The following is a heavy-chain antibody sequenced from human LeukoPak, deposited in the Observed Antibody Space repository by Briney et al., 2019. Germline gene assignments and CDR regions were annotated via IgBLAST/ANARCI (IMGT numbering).Heavy chain of an antibody. CDR1: GFTFNSYA. V-gene: IGHV3-30-3*01. CDR2: ISYDGSNK. J-gene: IGHJ4*02. Sequence: GRSLRLSCAASGFTFNSYAMHWVRQAPGKGLEWVAVISYDGSNKYYADSVKGRFTISRDSSNNTLYLQMNSLRAEDTAVYYCARPLVNDRYYLDYWGQGTLVTVSS. D-gene: IGHD3-22*01. CDR3: ARPLVNDRYYLDY.